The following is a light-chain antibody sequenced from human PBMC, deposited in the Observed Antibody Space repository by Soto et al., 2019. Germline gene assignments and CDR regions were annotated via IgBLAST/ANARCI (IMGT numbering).Light chain of an antibody. V-gene: IGLV2-14*01. J-gene: IGLJ1*01. Sequence: QSALTQPAPVSGSPGQSITISCTGTSSDVGGYNYVSWYQEHPGKAPKLMIYDVSNRPSGVSNRFSGSKSGNTASLTISGLQAEDEADYYCSSYTSDSTYVFGTGTKLTVL. CDR2: DVS. CDR1: SSDVGGYNY. CDR3: SSYTSDSTYV.